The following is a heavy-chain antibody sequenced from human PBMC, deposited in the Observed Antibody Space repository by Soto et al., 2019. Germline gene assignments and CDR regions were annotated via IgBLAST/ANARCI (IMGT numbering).Heavy chain of an antibody. CDR1: GGSISSYY. CDR2: IYTSGST. J-gene: IGHJ6*02. V-gene: IGHV4-4*07. Sequence: SETLSLTCTVSGGSISSYYWSWIRQPAGKGLEWIGRIYTSGSTNYNPSLKSRVTMSVDTSKNQFSLKLSSVTAADTAVYYCARDNLLTPYYGMDVWGQGTTVTVPS. CDR3: ARDNLLTPYYGMDV.